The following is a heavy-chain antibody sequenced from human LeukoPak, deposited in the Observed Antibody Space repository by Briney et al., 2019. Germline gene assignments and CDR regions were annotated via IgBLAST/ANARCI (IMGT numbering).Heavy chain of an antibody. D-gene: IGHD6-13*01. CDR2: IYHSGSS. Sequence: SETLSLTCAVSGDSISSNYWWSWVRQPPGKGLEWIGEIYHSGSSNYNPSLKSRVTISVDKSKNQFSLKLSSVTAADTAVYYCARGKSSSWYDYWGQGTLVTVSS. CDR1: GDSISSNYW. V-gene: IGHV4-4*02. J-gene: IGHJ4*02. CDR3: ARGKSSSWYDY.